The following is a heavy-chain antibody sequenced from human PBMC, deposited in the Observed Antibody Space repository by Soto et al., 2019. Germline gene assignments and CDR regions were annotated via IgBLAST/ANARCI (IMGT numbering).Heavy chain of an antibody. V-gene: IGHV3-21*01. D-gene: IGHD3-10*01. CDR1: GFTFSSYS. J-gene: IGHJ4*02. Sequence: EVQLVESGGGLVKPGGSLRLSCAASGFTFSSYSMNWVRQAPGKGLEWVSSISSSSSYIYYADSLKGRFTISRDNAKNSLYLQMNSLRAEDTAVYYGARDGYYGSGSYREGYWGQGTLVTVSS. CDR3: ARDGYYGSGSYREGY. CDR2: ISSSSSYI.